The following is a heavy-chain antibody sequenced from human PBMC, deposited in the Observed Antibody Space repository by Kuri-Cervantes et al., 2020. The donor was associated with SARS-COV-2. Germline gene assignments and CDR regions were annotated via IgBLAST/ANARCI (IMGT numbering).Heavy chain of an antibody. D-gene: IGHD2-21*01. CDR3: ARRFGDYGQFDY. CDR2: IYFTGNT. CDR1: GGSISSYY. V-gene: IGHV4-59*01. Sequence: GSLRLSCSVSGGSISSYYWSWIRQPPGKGLEWIGNIYFTGNTNHNPALGSRVTIPIDTPKNQFSLMLGSLTAADTAVYYCARRFGDYGQFDYWGQGTLVTVSS. J-gene: IGHJ4*02.